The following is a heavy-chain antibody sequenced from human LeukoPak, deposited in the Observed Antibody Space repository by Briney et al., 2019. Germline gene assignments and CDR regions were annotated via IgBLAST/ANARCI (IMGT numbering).Heavy chain of an antibody. CDR2: IYYSGST. CDR1: GGSISSSSYY. D-gene: IGHD1-26*01. V-gene: IGHV4-39*01. Sequence: SETLSLTCTVSGGSISSSSYYWGWIRQPPGKGLEWIGSIYYSGSTYYNPSLKSRVTISVDTSKNQFSLKLSSVTAADTAVYYCARQGLLRAFDIWGQGTMVTVSS. CDR3: ARQGLLRAFDI. J-gene: IGHJ3*02.